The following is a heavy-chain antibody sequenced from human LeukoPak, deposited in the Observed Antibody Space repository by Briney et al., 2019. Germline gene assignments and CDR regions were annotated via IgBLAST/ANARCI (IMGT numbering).Heavy chain of an antibody. CDR1: GYTFTGYH. CDR3: ANLGSTMIRGVTSPFDH. CDR2: INPNSGGT. J-gene: IGHJ4*02. V-gene: IGHV1-2*02. D-gene: IGHD3-10*01. Sequence: ASVKVSCKASGYTFTGYHMHWVRQAPGQGLEWMGWINPNSGGTNYAQKFQGRVTMTRDTSISTVYMELTRLRSDDTAFYYCANLGSTMIRGVTSPFDHWGQGTLVTVSS.